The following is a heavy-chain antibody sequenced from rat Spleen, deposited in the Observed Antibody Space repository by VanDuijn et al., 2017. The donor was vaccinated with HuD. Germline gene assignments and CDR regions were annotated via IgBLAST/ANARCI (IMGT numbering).Heavy chain of an antibody. V-gene: IGHV5-31*01. Sequence: EVQLVESGGGLVQPGRSLKVSCVASGFTFNDYWMTWIRQTPGNGLEWVASITETGDKSYYADSVKGRFTFSRDNAKSTLYLQMDSLRSEDTATYYCASRDYWGQGVMVTVSS. CDR2: ITETGDKS. CDR1: GFTFNDYW. J-gene: IGHJ2*01. CDR3: ASRDY.